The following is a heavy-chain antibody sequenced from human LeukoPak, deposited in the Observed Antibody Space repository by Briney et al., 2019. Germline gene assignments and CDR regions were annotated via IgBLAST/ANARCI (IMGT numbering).Heavy chain of an antibody. V-gene: IGHV3-20*04. D-gene: IGHD3-3*01. J-gene: IGHJ4*02. CDR3: ARAPREWLLGYHFEY. CDR2: TNWNGGST. CDR1: GFAFDDYG. Sequence: GGSLRLSCAASGFAFDDYGMSWVRQVPGGGLEWVSDTNWNGGSTGYAASVKGRFIISRDNVKNSLYLQMNSLRVEDMAVYYCARAPREWLLGYHFEYWGQGTLVTVSS.